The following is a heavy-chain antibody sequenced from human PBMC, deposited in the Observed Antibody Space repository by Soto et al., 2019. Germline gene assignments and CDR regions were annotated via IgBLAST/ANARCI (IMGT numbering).Heavy chain of an antibody. Sequence: GGSLRLSCAASGFSFSSYAMHWVRQAPGKGLEWVAIIWYDGSNIYYADSVKGRFTISRDNSKNTLYLQMNSLRAEDTAVYYCAKDQGGEMATIMRYYYGMDVWGQGTTVTVSS. CDR2: IWYDGSNI. D-gene: IGHD5-12*01. CDR1: GFSFSSYA. CDR3: AKDQGGEMATIMRYYYGMDV. J-gene: IGHJ6*02. V-gene: IGHV3-33*06.